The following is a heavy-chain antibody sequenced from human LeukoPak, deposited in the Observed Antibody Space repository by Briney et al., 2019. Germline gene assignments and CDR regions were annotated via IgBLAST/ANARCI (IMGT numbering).Heavy chain of an antibody. Sequence: SQTLSLTCTVSGGSISSGDYYWSWIRQPPGKGLEWIGEINRSGGTNYNPSLRSRVTISIDTSKSQFSLNLSAATAADTAVYYCSADHYWGQGTLVTVSS. V-gene: IGHV4-30-4*08. CDR3: SADHY. CDR2: INRSGGT. J-gene: IGHJ4*02. CDR1: GGSISSGDYY.